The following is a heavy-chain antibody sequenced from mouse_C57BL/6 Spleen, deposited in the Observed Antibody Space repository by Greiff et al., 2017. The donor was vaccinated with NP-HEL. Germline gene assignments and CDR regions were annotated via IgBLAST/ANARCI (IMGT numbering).Heavy chain of an antibody. CDR2: ISDGGSYT. CDR1: GFTFSSYA. J-gene: IGHJ2*01. Sequence: EVKVVESGGGLVKPGGSLKLSCAASGFTFSSYAMSWVRQTPGKRLEWVATISDGGSYTYYHDNVKGRFTLSRDNAKYNLYMQMSHLKSKDTAMYYCARDWGYYFDYWGQGTTRTVSS. V-gene: IGHV5-4*01. CDR3: ARDWGYYFDY.